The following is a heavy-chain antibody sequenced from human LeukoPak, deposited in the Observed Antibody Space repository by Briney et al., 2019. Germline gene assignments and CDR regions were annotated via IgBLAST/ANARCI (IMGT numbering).Heavy chain of an antibody. Sequence: SETLSLTCTVSGGSISSYYWSWIRQPPGKGLEWIGYIYYSGSTNYNPSLKSRVTISVDTSKNQFSLKLSSVTAADTAVYYCARGYYSSSWDFQHWGQGTLVTVSS. CDR1: GGSISSYY. V-gene: IGHV4-59*01. D-gene: IGHD6-13*01. J-gene: IGHJ1*01. CDR2: IYYSGST. CDR3: ARGYYSSSWDFQH.